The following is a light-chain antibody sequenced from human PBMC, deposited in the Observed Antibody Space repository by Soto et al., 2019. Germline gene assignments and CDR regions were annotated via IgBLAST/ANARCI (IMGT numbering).Light chain of an antibody. CDR2: DVS. Sequence: QSALTQPRSVSGSPGQSVTISCTGTSSDVGGYSYVSWFQQHPGKAPKLMIYDVSKRPSGVPDRFSGSKSGNTASLTISGLQAEDEGDYYCCSFAGSYTLYVFGTGTKLTVL. J-gene: IGLJ1*01. CDR3: CSFAGSYTLYV. CDR1: SSDVGGYSY. V-gene: IGLV2-11*01.